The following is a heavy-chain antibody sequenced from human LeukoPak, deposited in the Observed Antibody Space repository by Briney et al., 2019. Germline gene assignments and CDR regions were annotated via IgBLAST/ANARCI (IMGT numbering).Heavy chain of an antibody. V-gene: IGHV3-48*04. Sequence: GGSLRLSCTASGFTFSSYSMSWVRQAPGKGLEWISFVTSSSGSVDYADSVKGRFTISRDNAKNSLYLQMNSLRAEDTAVYFCARGVSYFDYWGQGTLVTVSS. CDR3: ARGVSYFDY. J-gene: IGHJ4*02. CDR1: GFTFSSYS. CDR2: VTSSSGSV.